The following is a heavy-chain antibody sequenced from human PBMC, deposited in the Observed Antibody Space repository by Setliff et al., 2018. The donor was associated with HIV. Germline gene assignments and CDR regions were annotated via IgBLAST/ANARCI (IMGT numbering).Heavy chain of an antibody. CDR1: GYTFTDYY. CDR2: INSASGGT. Sequence: ASVKVSCKASGYTFTDYYIHWVRQAPGQGLEWMGWINSASGGTNYAQNFQGRVTVTRDTSINTAYVELNSLKSDDTAVYYCARDYLHVFDIWGQGTMVTV. CDR3: ARDYLHVFDI. J-gene: IGHJ3*02. V-gene: IGHV1-2*02.